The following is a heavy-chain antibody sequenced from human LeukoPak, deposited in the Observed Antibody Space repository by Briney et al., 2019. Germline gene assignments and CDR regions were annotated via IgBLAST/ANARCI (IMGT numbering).Heavy chain of an antibody. CDR1: GFTFSSYA. Sequence: GGSLRLSCAASGFTFSSYAMSWVRQAPGKGLEWVSAISGSGGSTYYADSVKGRFIISRDNSKNTLYLQMSSLRAEDTAVYSCAKTPWGYTTHYLDYWGQGTLVTVSS. D-gene: IGHD1-1*01. CDR3: AKTPWGYTTHYLDY. CDR2: ISGSGGST. V-gene: IGHV3-23*01. J-gene: IGHJ4*02.